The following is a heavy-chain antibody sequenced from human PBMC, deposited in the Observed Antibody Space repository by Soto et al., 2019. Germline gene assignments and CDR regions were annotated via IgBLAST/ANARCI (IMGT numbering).Heavy chain of an antibody. CDR2: IWHDASHE. Sequence: QVQLVESGGGVVQPGTSLTLSCAASGFDFSNFVMHWVRQAPGKGLECVAVIWHDASHEYYGDPVQGRFTISRDNSKHLLYLQMNSLRAEDTAVYYCAREGGDEWIDYYYYGMDVWGHGTKVTVSS. CDR1: GFDFSNFV. V-gene: IGHV3-33*01. CDR3: AREGGDEWIDYYYYGMDV. J-gene: IGHJ6*02. D-gene: IGHD2-21*02.